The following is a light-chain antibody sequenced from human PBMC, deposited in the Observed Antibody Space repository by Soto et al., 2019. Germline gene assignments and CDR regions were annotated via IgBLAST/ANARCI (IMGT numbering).Light chain of an antibody. CDR3: QQRSHWPPG. CDR1: QSVSSY. V-gene: IGKV3-11*01. CDR2: DAS. Sequence: EIVLTQSPATLSLAPGERATLSCRASQSVSSYLAWYQQKPGQAPRLLIYDASNRATGIPARFSGSGSGTDFTLTISSLEPEDFAVYYCQQRSHWPPGFGQGTKVEIK. J-gene: IGKJ1*01.